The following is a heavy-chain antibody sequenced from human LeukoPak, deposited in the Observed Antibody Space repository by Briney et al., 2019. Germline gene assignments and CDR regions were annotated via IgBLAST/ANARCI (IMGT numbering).Heavy chain of an antibody. D-gene: IGHD6-13*01. Sequence: ASVKVSCKXSGYTFTGYYMHWVRQAPGQGLEGMGRISPNSGGTNYAQKFQGRVTMTRDTSISTAYMELSRLRSDDTAVYYCARDLDSVAAADYWGQGTLVTVSS. CDR3: ARDLDSVAAADY. CDR2: ISPNSGGT. CDR1: GYTFTGYY. J-gene: IGHJ4*02. V-gene: IGHV1-2*06.